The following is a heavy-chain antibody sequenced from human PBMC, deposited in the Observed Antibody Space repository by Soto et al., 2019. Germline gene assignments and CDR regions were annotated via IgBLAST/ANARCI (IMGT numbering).Heavy chain of an antibody. Sequence: QVQLVQSGAEVKKPGSSVKVSCKASGGTFSSYTISWVRQAPGQGLEWMGRIIPILGIANHAQKFQGRVTITADKSTSTAYMELSSLRSEDTAVYYCARDWGDYGDYGEDYWGQGTLVTVSS. V-gene: IGHV1-69*08. D-gene: IGHD4-17*01. CDR1: GGTFSSYT. CDR3: ARDWGDYGDYGEDY. J-gene: IGHJ4*02. CDR2: IIPILGIA.